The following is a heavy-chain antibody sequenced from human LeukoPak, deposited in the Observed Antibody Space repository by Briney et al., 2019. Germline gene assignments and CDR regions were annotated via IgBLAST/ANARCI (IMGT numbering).Heavy chain of an antibody. V-gene: IGHV1-69*04. J-gene: IGHJ4*02. Sequence: GSSVKVSCKASGGTFSSYAISWVRQAPGQGLEWMGRIIPILGIANYAQKFQGRVTITADKSTSTAYMELSSLRSEDTAVYYCASGHDYGDYGYWGQGTLVTVSS. D-gene: IGHD4-17*01. CDR1: GGTFSSYA. CDR3: ASGHDYGDYGY. CDR2: IIPILGIA.